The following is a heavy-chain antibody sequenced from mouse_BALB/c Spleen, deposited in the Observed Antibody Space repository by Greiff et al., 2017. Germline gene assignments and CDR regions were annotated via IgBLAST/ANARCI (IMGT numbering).Heavy chain of an antibody. CDR1: GDSITSGY. Sequence: DVKLVESGPSLVKPSQTLSLTCSVTGDSITSGYWNWIRKFPGNKLEYMGYISYSGSTYYNPSLKSRISITRDTSKNQYYLQLNSVTTEDTATYYCARSLNWDVYAMDYWGQGTSVTVSS. D-gene: IGHD4-1*02. CDR2: ISYSGST. CDR3: ARSLNWDVYAMDY. V-gene: IGHV3-8*02. J-gene: IGHJ4*01.